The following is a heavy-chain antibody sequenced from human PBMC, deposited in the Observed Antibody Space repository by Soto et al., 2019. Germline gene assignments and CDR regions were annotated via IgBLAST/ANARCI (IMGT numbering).Heavy chain of an antibody. D-gene: IGHD3-16*01. J-gene: IGHJ4*02. V-gene: IGHV3-21*05. CDR1: GFTFNTYW. Sequence: GGSLRLSCAASGFTFNTYWMQWVRQAPGKGLEWVSYISSSSSLTYYADSVKGRFTVSRDNARNSLYLQMNSLRDEDTAVYFCARRRGTEFDSWGQGTLVTVSS. CDR3: ARRRGTEFDS. CDR2: ISSSSSLT.